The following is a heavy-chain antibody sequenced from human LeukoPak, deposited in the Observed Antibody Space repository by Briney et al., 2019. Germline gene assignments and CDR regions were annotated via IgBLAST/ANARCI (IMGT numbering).Heavy chain of an antibody. V-gene: IGHV3-21*01. CDR2: ISSSSYI. CDR3: ARDTHYYGSGSYSFDAFDI. CDR1: GFTFSSYS. D-gene: IGHD3-10*01. J-gene: IGHJ3*02. Sequence: GGSLRLSCAASGFTFSSYSMNWVRQAPGKGLEWVSSISSSSYIYYADSVKGRFTISRDNAKNSLYLQMNSLRAEDTAVYYCARDTHYYGSGSYSFDAFDIWGQGTMVTVSS.